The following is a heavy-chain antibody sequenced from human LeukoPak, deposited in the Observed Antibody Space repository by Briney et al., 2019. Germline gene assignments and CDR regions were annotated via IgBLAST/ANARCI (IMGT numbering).Heavy chain of an antibody. CDR1: GFTFSSYA. Sequence: PTGGSLRLSCAASGFTFSSYAMSWVRQAPGKGLEWVSAISGSGGSTYYADSVKGRFTISRDNSKNTLYLQMNSLRAEDTAVYYCAKQEDGSGSYCFDYWGQGTLVTVSS. D-gene: IGHD3-10*01. CDR2: ISGSGGST. V-gene: IGHV3-23*01. J-gene: IGHJ4*02. CDR3: AKQEDGSGSYCFDY.